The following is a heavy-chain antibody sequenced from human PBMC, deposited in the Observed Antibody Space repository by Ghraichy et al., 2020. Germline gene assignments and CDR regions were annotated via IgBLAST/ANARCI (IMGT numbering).Heavy chain of an antibody. CDR3: ANAIESRSGWLLGY. CDR1: GFTFSSYG. Sequence: GGSLRLSCAASGFTFSSYGMHWVRQAPGKGLEWVAVLSYDGSNKYYADSVKGRFTISRDNSKNTLYLQMNSLRAEDTAVYYCANAIESRSGWLLGYWGQGTLVTVSS. V-gene: IGHV3-30*18. J-gene: IGHJ4*02. CDR2: LSYDGSNK. D-gene: IGHD6-19*01.